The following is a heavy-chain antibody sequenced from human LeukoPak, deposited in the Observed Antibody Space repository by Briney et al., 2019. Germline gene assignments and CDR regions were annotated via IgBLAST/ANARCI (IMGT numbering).Heavy chain of an antibody. V-gene: IGHV3-30*04. CDR1: GFTFSSYY. J-gene: IGHJ4*02. Sequence: GGSLRLSCEASGFTFSSYYMHWVRQAPGKGLEWVGVISYDGSNKYYADSVKGRFTISRDNSKNTLYLQMNSLRAEDTAVYYCASNLDIVATIKRPSQRLAEGDYWGQGTLVSVSS. CDR3: ASNLDIVATIKRPSQRLAEGDY. D-gene: IGHD5-12*01. CDR2: ISYDGSNK.